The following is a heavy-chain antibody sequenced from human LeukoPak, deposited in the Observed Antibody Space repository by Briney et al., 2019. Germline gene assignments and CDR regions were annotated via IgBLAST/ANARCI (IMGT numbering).Heavy chain of an antibody. V-gene: IGHV4-59*01. D-gene: IGHD5-24*01. J-gene: IGHJ6*04. CDR3: ARARDGPYYYYGMDV. CDR2: IYYSGST. CDR1: GGSISSYY. Sequence: SETLSLTCTVSGGSISSYYWSWIRQPPGKGLEWIGYIYYSGSTNYNPSLKSRVTISVDTSMNQFSLKLSSVTAADTAVYYCARARDGPYYYYGMDVWGKGTTVTVSS.